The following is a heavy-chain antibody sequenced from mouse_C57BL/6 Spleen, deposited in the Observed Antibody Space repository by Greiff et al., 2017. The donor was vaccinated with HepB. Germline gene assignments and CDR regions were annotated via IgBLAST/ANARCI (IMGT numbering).Heavy chain of an antibody. CDR1: GYTFTSYW. CDR3: ARGDYGNISWFAY. CDR2: IDPSDSYT. J-gene: IGHJ3*01. V-gene: IGHV1-69*01. Sequence: QVQLQQPGAELVMPGASVKLSCKASGYTFTSYWMHWVKQRPGQGLEWIGEIDPSDSYTNYNQKFKGKSTLTVDKSSSTAYMQLSSLTSEDSAVYYCARGDYGNISWFAYWGQGTLVTVSA. D-gene: IGHD2-1*01.